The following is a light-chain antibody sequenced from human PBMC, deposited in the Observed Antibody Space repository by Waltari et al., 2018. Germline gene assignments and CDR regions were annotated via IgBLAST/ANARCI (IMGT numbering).Light chain of an antibody. J-gene: IGLJ2*01. CDR1: KLGDKF. Sequence: SYELTQPPSVSVSPGQTASITCSGLKLGDKFTSWYQQKPGQSPVLVISQDFNRPSGISERFSGSNSGDTATLTSRGTQAMDEADYFCQAWDTSTVVFGGGTKLTVL. CDR3: QAWDTSTVV. CDR2: QDF. V-gene: IGLV3-1*01.